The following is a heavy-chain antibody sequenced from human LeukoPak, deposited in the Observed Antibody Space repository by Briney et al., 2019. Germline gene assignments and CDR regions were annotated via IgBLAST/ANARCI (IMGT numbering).Heavy chain of an antibody. J-gene: IGHJ4*02. Sequence: ASVTDSFKSSGYTLTTHYIHWVSQAPGQGLEGMGIINPSGGTTSYAQKFQGRVTMTRDTSTSTVYMELTSLRSEDTAVYYCARLIYNDYVFDYWGQGTLVIVSS. V-gene: IGHV1-46*01. D-gene: IGHD3-16*01. CDR3: ARLIYNDYVFDY. CDR2: INPSGGTT. CDR1: GYTLTTHY.